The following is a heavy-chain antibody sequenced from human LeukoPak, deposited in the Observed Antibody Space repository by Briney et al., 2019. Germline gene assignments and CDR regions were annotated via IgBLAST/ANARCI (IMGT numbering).Heavy chain of an antibody. CDR3: ASEPVTNYYDSSGFDY. D-gene: IGHD3-22*01. J-gene: IGHJ4*02. Sequence: SETLSLTCTVSGGSISSGGYYWSWIRQHPGKGLEWIGYIYYSGSTYYNPSLKSRVTISVDTSKNQFSLKLSSVTAADTAVYYCASEPVTNYYDSSGFDYWGQGTLVTVSS. V-gene: IGHV4-31*03. CDR1: GGSISSGGYY. CDR2: IYYSGST.